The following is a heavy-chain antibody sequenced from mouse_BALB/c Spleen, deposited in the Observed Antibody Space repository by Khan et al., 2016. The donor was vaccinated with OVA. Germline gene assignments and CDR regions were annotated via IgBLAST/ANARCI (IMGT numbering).Heavy chain of an antibody. V-gene: IGHV3-5*02. D-gene: IGHD1-1*01. CDR2: IYYSGTI. CDR1: GISITTGNYR. J-gene: IGHJ4*01. CDR3: AREHYGSFYAMDY. Sequence: VQLKESGPGLVKPSQTVSLTCTVTGISITTGNYRWAWIRQFPENKLEWIGYIYYSGTITYNPSLTSRTTITRDTSKNQFFLEMNSLTAEDTATYYCAREHYGSFYAMDYWCPGTSFTVSS.